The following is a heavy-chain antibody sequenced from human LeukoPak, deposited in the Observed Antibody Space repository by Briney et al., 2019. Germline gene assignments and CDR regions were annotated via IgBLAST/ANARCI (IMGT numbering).Heavy chain of an antibody. Sequence: PGGSLRLSCAASGFTFSSYGMHWVRQAPGKGLEWVAVISYDGSNKYYADSVKGRFTISRDNSKNTLYLQMNSLRADDTAVYYCARDLERDFWSGYHPAYGMDVWGQGTTVTVSS. CDR3: ARDLERDFWSGYHPAYGMDV. V-gene: IGHV3-30*03. J-gene: IGHJ6*02. CDR1: GFTFSSYG. CDR2: ISYDGSNK. D-gene: IGHD3-3*01.